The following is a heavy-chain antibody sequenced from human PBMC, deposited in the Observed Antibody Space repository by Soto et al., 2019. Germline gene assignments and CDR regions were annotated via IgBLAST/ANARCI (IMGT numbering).Heavy chain of an antibody. Sequence: SQTLSLTCAISGDSVSSNSAAWNWIRQSPSRGLEWLGRTYYRSKWYNDYAVSVKSRITINPDTSKNQFSLQLNSVTPEDTAVYYCASSRQTYDSSGYFDYLGQGTLVTISS. J-gene: IGHJ4*02. CDR2: TYYRSKWYN. CDR3: ASSRQTYDSSGYFDY. D-gene: IGHD3-22*01. CDR1: GDSVSSNSAA. V-gene: IGHV6-1*01.